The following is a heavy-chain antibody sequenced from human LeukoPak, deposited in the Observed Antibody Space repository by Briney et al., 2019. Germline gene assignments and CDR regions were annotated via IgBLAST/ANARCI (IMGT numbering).Heavy chain of an antibody. CDR2: MNPNSGDT. CDR1: GYTFTSYD. Sequence: ASVKVSCKASGYTFTSYDINWVRQATGQGLEWMRWMNPNSGDTGYAQKFQGRVTMTRNISISTAFMPLSCLRSEDTAVYYCARFRDSSSWIDYWGQGTLVTVSS. D-gene: IGHD6-13*01. J-gene: IGHJ4*02. V-gene: IGHV1-8*01. CDR3: ARFRDSSSWIDY.